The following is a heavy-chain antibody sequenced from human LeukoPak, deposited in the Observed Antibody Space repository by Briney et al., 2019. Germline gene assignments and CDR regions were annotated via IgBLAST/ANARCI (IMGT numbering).Heavy chain of an antibody. CDR3: ARDLSITMVRGVTNWFDP. D-gene: IGHD3-10*01. CDR1: GYTFSSYY. CDR2: INPSGGST. V-gene: IGHV1-46*01. Sequence: ASVKVSCKASGYTFSSYYMHWVRQAPGQGLEWMGIINPSGGSTSYAQKFQGRVTMTRDTSTRTVYMELSSLRSEDTAVYYCARDLSITMVRGVTNWFDPWGQGTLVTVSS. J-gene: IGHJ5*02.